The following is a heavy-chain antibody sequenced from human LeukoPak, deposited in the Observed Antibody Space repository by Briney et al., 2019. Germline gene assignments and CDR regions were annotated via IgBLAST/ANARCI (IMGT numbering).Heavy chain of an antibody. CDR2: IYYSGST. D-gene: IGHD3-22*01. J-gene: IGHJ4*02. CDR3: ARVSSSGYYAHFDY. CDR1: GGSISSSSYY. Sequence: SETLSLTCTVSGGSISSSSYYWGWIRQPPGKGLEWIGSIYYSGSTYYNPSLRSRVTISVDTSKNQFSLKLGSVTAADTAVYYCARVSSSGYYAHFDYWGQGTLVTVSS. V-gene: IGHV4-39*07.